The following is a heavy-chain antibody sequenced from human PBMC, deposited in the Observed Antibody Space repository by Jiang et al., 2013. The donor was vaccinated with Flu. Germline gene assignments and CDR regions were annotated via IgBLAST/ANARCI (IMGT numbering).Heavy chain of an antibody. CDR3: ARDYRWGRESCSGGSCNSFDY. CDR2: MSHDVNIK. CDR1: GFTFSSYA. J-gene: IGHJ4*02. V-gene: IGHV3-30-3*01. Sequence: QLLESGGGVVQPGRSLGLSCAASGFTFSSYAMHWVRQPPGKGLEWVAVMSHDVNIKYYADSVKGRFTVSRDNSKNTVYLQMNSLRTEDTAVYYCARDYRWGRESCSGGSCNSFDYWGQGTLVTVSS. D-gene: IGHD2-15*01.